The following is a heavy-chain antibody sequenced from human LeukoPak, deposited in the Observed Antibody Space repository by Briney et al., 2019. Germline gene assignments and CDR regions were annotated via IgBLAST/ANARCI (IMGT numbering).Heavy chain of an antibody. CDR3: AGTTLWFGELYSFHY. CDR2: IYTSGST. D-gene: IGHD3-10*01. V-gene: IGHV4-61*02. CDR1: GGSISSGSYY. J-gene: IGHJ4*02. Sequence: SQTLSLTCTVSGGSISSGSYYWSWIRQPAGKGLEWIGRIYTSGSTNYNPSLKIRVTISVDTSKNQFSLKLSSVTARDRAVYYCAGTTLWFGELYSFHYWGQGTLVTVSS.